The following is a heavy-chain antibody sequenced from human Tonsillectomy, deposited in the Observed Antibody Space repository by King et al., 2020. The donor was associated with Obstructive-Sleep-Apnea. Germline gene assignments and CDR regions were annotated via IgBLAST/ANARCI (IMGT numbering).Heavy chain of an antibody. Sequence: QLQESGPGLVKPSETLSLTCTVSGGSISSSSYYWGWIRQPPGKGLEWIGSIYYSGSTYYNPSLKSRVTISVDTSKNQFSLKLSSVTAADTAVYYCAIGDYGVAFDIWGQGTMVTVSS. CDR2: IYYSGST. V-gene: IGHV4-39*07. CDR3: AIGDYGVAFDI. CDR1: GGSISSSSYY. J-gene: IGHJ3*02. D-gene: IGHD4-17*01.